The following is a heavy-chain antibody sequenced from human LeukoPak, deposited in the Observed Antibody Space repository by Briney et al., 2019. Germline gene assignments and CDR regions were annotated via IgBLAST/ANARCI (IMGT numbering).Heavy chain of an antibody. CDR2: VYSSGST. CDR3: VRDWGGCGFKGWFAP. CDR1: GDSITSGSYY. D-gene: IGHD2-21*01. J-gene: IGHJ5*02. Sequence: PSETLSLTCTVSGDSITSGSYYWSWIRQPAGKGLEWIGRVYSSGSTSYNPSLKSRFTISIDTSKNQFSLKLSSVIAADTAVYYCVRDWGGCGFKGWFAPWGQGTLVTVSS. V-gene: IGHV4-61*02.